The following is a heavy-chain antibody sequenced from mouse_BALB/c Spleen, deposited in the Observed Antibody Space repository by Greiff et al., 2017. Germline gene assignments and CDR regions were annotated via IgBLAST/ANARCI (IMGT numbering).Heavy chain of an antibody. V-gene: IGHV1-87*01. CDR3: ARSEYDNYWFAY. D-gene: IGHD2-10*02. Sequence: VKLVESGAELARPGASVKLSCKASGYTFTSYWMQWVKQRPGQGLEWIGAIYPGDGDTRYTQKFKGKATLTADKSSSTAYMQLSSLASEDSAVYYCARSEYDNYWFAYWGQGTLVTVSA. CDR2: IYPGDGDT. J-gene: IGHJ3*01. CDR1: GYTFTSYW.